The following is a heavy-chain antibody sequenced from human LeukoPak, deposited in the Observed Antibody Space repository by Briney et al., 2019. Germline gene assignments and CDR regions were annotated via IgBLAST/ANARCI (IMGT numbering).Heavy chain of an antibody. CDR2: IYPGDSDT. V-gene: IGHV5-51*01. J-gene: IGHJ4*02. CDR1: GYRFTSYW. Sequence: NHGESLQISCQGSGYRFTSYWIGWVRQVPGKGLEWMGIIYPGDSDTRYSPSFQGQVTISADKSISTAYLQWSSLKASDTAMYYCARQNDILTGYSDYWGQGTLVTVSS. D-gene: IGHD3-9*01. CDR3: ARQNDILTGYSDY.